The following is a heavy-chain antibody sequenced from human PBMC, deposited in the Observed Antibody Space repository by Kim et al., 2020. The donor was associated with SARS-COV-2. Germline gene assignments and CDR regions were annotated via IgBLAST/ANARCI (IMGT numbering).Heavy chain of an antibody. J-gene: IGHJ4*02. CDR3: ARDLSNDWPVAGFDY. V-gene: IGHV3-20*01. Sequence: ASGKGRFTISRDNAKNSLYLQMNSLRAEDTALYHCARDLSNDWPVAGFDYWGQGTLVTVSS. D-gene: IGHD6-19*01.